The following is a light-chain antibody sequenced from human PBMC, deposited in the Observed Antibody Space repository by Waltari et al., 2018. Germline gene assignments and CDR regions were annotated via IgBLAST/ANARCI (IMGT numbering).Light chain of an antibody. V-gene: IGKV4-1*01. CDR3: QQYFGTPPYT. CDR2: WAS. J-gene: IGKJ2*01. Sequence: VFYGSNNKNHLAWYQQKPGQSPKLLIYWASTRESGVPDRFSGSGSGTDFTLTSSSLQAEDVAVYYCQQYFGTPPYTFGQGTKLEIK. CDR1: VFYGSNNKNH.